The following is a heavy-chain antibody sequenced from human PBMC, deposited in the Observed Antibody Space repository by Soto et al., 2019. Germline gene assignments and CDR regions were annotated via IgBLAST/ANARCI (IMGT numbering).Heavy chain of an antibody. V-gene: IGHV1-2*02. CDR1: GYTFTDYY. Sequence: QVQLVQSGAEVKKPGASVKVSCKASGYTFTDYYMHWVRQAPGQGLEWMGWINPNSGGTNYAQKLQGSVTMSRDTSISAAYMELSGLRSDDSAVYSCARGGNSVRGAFVYLGQGTLVSVSS. J-gene: IGHJ4*02. CDR2: INPNSGGT. CDR3: ARGGNSVRGAFVY. D-gene: IGHD1-26*01.